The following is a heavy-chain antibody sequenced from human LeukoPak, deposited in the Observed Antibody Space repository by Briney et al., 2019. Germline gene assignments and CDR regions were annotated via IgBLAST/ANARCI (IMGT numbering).Heavy chain of an antibody. CDR3: AREWVQLERRLITFDY. Sequence: ASVKVSCKASGYTFTSYGISWVRQAPGQGLEWMGWISAYNGNTNYAQKLQGRVTMTTDTSTSTAYMELRSLRSDDTAVYYCAREWVQLERRLITFDYWGQGTLVTVSS. V-gene: IGHV1-18*01. CDR2: ISAYNGNT. D-gene: IGHD1-1*01. CDR1: GYTFTSYG. J-gene: IGHJ4*02.